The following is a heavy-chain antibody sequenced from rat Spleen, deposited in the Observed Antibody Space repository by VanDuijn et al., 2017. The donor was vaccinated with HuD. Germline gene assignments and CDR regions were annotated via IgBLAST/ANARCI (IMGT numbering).Heavy chain of an antibody. CDR2: INYDGGTP. CDR3: ARRGYNNLWFFDF. Sequence: EVQLVESDGGLVQPGRSLKLSCAASGFTLSDHFMAWVRQAPTKGLEWVATINYDGGTPYYRDSVKGRFTISRDNAKNTLYLQMDSLRSEDTATYYCARRGYNNLWFFDFWGQGTLVTVSS. J-gene: IGHJ3*01. D-gene: IGHD1-10*01. CDR1: GFTLSDHF. V-gene: IGHV5-29*01.